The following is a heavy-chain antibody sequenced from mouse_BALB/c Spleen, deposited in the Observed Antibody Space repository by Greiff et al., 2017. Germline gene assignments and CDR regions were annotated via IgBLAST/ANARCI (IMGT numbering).Heavy chain of an antibody. CDR2: ISSGGST. Sequence: EVMLVESGGGLVKPGGSLKLSCAASGFTFSSYAMSWVRQTPEKRLEWVASISSGGSTYYPDSVKGRFTISRDNARNILYLQMSSLRSEDTAMYYCARGELGGLDYWGQGTTLTVSS. CDR3: ARGELGGLDY. V-gene: IGHV5-6-5*01. J-gene: IGHJ2*01. D-gene: IGHD3-3*01. CDR1: GFTFSSYA.